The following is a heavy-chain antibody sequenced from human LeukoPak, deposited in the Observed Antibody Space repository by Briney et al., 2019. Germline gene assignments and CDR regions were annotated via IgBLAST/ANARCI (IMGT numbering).Heavy chain of an antibody. CDR3: AKDMTTVTKGAFDI. J-gene: IGHJ3*02. CDR2: ISWNSGSI. CDR1: GFTFDDYA. Sequence: GRSQRLSCAASGFTFDDYAMHWVRQAPGKGLEWVSGISWNSGSIGYADSVKGRFTISRDNAKNSLYLQMNSLRAEDTALYYCAKDMTTVTKGAFDIWGQGTMVTVSS. D-gene: IGHD4-17*01. V-gene: IGHV3-9*01.